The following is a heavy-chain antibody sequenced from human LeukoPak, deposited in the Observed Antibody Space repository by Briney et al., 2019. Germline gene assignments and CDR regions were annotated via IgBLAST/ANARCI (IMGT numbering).Heavy chain of an antibody. CDR1: GGSISSYY. CDR3: ARDVRYCGGDCYSASGYYYYYMDV. Sequence: SETLSLTCTVSGGSISSYYWSWIRQPAGKGLEWIGRIYTSGSTNYNPSLKSRVTMSVDTSKNQFSLKLSSVTAADTAVYYCARDVRYCGGDCYSASGYYYYYMDVWGKGTTVTVSS. J-gene: IGHJ6*03. D-gene: IGHD2-21*01. V-gene: IGHV4-4*07. CDR2: IYTSGST.